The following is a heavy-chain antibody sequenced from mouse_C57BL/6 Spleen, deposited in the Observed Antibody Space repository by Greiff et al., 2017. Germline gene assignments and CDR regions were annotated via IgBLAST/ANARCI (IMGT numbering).Heavy chain of an antibody. Sequence: QVQLQQPGAELVRPGSSVKLSCKASGYTFTSYWMHWVKQRPIQGLEWIGNIDPSDSETHYNQKFKDKATLTVDKSSSTAYMQLSSLTSEDSAVYYCARITTVVATDFDGWGTGTTVTVSS. CDR1: GYTFTSYW. CDR2: IDPSDSET. J-gene: IGHJ1*03. V-gene: IGHV1-52*01. D-gene: IGHD1-1*01. CDR3: ARITTVVATDFDG.